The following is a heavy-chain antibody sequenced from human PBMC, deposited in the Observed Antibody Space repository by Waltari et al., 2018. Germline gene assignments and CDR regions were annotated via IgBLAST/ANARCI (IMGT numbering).Heavy chain of an antibody. CDR2: IYYSGRA. CDR1: GGSISSSSYY. V-gene: IGHV4-39*01. CDR3: ATQIVVVVAATGNWFDP. J-gene: IGHJ5*02. Sequence: QLQLQESGPGLVKPSETLSLTCTVSGGSISSSSYYWGWIRQPPGKGLEWIGSIYYSGRAYYNPSLKSRVTISVDTSKNQFSLKLSSVTAADTAVYYCATQIVVVVAATGNWFDPWGQGTLVTVSS. D-gene: IGHD2-15*01.